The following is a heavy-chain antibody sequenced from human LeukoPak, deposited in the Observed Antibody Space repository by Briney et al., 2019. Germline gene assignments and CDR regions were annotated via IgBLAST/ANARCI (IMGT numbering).Heavy chain of an antibody. CDR2: IRDSGET. D-gene: IGHD3-16*01. Sequence: PGGSLRLSCAGSGFSVSNYYMNWVRQAPGKGLEWVSLIRDSGETFYADSVKGRFTISRDNSKNTMYLQMNRLRVEDTAVYFCARDRAVTQVWVEFDSWDQGTLVTVSS. V-gene: IGHV3-66*03. CDR3: ARDRAVTQVWVEFDS. J-gene: IGHJ5*01. CDR1: GFSVSNYY.